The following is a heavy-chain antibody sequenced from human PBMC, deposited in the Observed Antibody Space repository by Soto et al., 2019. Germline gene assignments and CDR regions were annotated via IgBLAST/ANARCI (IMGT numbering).Heavy chain of an antibody. J-gene: IGHJ4*02. CDR1: GFSFEEYE. CDR2: INQYGKIT. CDR3: ARAAWSDEGWDH. V-gene: IGHV3-48*03. D-gene: IGHD1-26*01. Sequence: DVRLVESGGGFIQTGGSLRLSCAASGFSFEEYEMNWVRQAPGQGLEWVSYINQYGKITYYADSVKGRFTVSRDDAKNSLFLQMDSLRAEDTALYYCARAAWSDEGWDHWGQGILVTVSS.